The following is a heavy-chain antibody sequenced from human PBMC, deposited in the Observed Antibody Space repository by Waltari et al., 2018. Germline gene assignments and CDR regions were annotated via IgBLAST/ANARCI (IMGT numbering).Heavy chain of an antibody. CDR2: ITTHTGNP. CDR1: GYTFTSYA. CDR3: ARYSPGVGDGY. D-gene: IGHD2-21*02. Sequence: QVQLVQSGSGLKKPGASVKGSCKASGYTFTSYAMNWVGQAPGQGLEWMGWITTHTGNPTYAQGFTGRFVFSLDTSVSTAYLQISSLKAEDTAVYYCARYSPGVGDGYWGQGTLVTVSS. J-gene: IGHJ4*02. V-gene: IGHV7-4-1*02.